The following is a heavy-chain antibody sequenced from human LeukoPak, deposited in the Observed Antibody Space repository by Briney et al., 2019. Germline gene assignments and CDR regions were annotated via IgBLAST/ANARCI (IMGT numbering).Heavy chain of an antibody. CDR1: GGPMRSHSFY. D-gene: IGHD3-9*01. CDR2: INYGGHT. Sequence: HPSETLSLTCTVSGGPMRSHSFYWGWIRQSPGKGLEWIANINYGGHTYYNPSVKSRVTLSVDVSKNRFSLNLTSVTAADTALYFCARTHFDSLGWFDPWGQGIQVIVSS. J-gene: IGHJ5*02. V-gene: IGHV4-39*07. CDR3: ARTHFDSLGWFDP.